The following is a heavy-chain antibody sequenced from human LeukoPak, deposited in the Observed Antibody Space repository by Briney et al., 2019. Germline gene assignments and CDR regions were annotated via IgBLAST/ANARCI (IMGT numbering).Heavy chain of an antibody. Sequence: GASVKVSCKASGGTFSSYAISWVRQAPGQGLEWMGGIIPIFGTANYAQKFQGRVTITADESTSTAYMELSSLRSVDTAVYYCARAVVVVAAPRDYYYYGMDVWGKGTTVTVSS. J-gene: IGHJ6*04. D-gene: IGHD2-15*01. CDR2: IIPIFGTA. CDR1: GGTFSSYA. CDR3: ARAVVVVAAPRDYYYYGMDV. V-gene: IGHV1-69*13.